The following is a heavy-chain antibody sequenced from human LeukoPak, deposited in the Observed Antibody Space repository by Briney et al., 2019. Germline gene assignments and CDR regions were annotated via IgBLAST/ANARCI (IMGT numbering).Heavy chain of an antibody. CDR2: IYTSGST. Sequence: SETLSLTCSVSGGSISPHYYNWFRQPAGKGLEWVGRIYTSGSTNYSPSLESRVTMSIDTSKNQFSLKLSSVTAADTAVYYCARGGGRYCSGGSCYSGRINFDYWGQGTLVTVSS. D-gene: IGHD2-15*01. V-gene: IGHV4-4*07. CDR3: ARGGGRYCSGGSCYSGRINFDY. CDR1: GGSISPHY. J-gene: IGHJ4*02.